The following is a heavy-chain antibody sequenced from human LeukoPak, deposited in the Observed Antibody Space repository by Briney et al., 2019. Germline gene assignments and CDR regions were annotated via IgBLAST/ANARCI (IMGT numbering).Heavy chain of an antibody. D-gene: IGHD2-15*01. CDR2: ISGSGGST. Sequence: GGSLRLSCAASGFTFSNYGMSWVRQAPGKGLEWVSLISGSGGSTYYADSVKGRFTISRDNSKNTLYLQMNSLRAEDTAVYYCAKDLVVNQATYWGQGTLVTVSP. V-gene: IGHV3-23*01. CDR1: GFTFSNYG. J-gene: IGHJ4*02. CDR3: AKDLVVNQATY.